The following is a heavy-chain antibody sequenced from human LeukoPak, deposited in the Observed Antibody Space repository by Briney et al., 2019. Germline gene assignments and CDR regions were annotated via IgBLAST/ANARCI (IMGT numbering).Heavy chain of an antibody. V-gene: IGHV4-39*07. J-gene: IGHJ3*02. CDR3: ARPYSSGYRGAFDI. CDR2: IFYSGST. CDR1: GGSISTSNYY. D-gene: IGHD6-19*01. Sequence: PSETLSLTCTVSGGSISTSNYYWGWIRQPPGKGLEWIGNIFYSGSTYYSPSLRSRVTISVDTSKNQLSLKLSSVTAADTAVYYCARPYSSGYRGAFDIWGQGTMVTVSS.